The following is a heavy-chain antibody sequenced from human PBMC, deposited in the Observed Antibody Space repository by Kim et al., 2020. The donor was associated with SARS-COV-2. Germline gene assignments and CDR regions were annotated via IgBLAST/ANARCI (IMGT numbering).Heavy chain of an antibody. Sequence: DYAVSVKSRIPINPDTSQNQFSLQLNSGTPEDTAVYYCAKGSGWYGGVDYWGQGTLVTVSS. D-gene: IGHD6-19*01. J-gene: IGHJ4*02. V-gene: IGHV6-1*01. CDR3: AKGSGWYGGVDY.